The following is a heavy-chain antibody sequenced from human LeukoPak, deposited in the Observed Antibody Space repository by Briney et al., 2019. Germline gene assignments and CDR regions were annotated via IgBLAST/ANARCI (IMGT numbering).Heavy chain of an antibody. CDR1: GYTFTSYY. CDR2: INPSGGST. V-gene: IGHV1-46*01. J-gene: IGHJ5*02. Sequence: GASVKVSCKAPGYTFTSYYMHWVRQAPGQGLEWMGIINPSGGSTSYAQKFQGRVTMTRDTSTSTVYMELSSLRSEDTAVYYCARGRDFWSGYSAPFDPWGQGTLVTVSS. D-gene: IGHD3-3*01. CDR3: ARGRDFWSGYSAPFDP.